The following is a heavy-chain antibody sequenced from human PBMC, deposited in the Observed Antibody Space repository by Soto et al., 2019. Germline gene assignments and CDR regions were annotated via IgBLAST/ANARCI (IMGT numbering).Heavy chain of an antibody. J-gene: IGHJ6*02. V-gene: IGHV3-23*01. CDR3: AGAYCSGTTCSGLYGMDV. Sequence: GGSLRLSCAASGFSFTNYSMHWVRQASGKGLEWVSGISGSGGGTYYADSVKGRFTISRDNSDNTLNLQMKSLNAEETALYSFAGAYCSGTTCSGLYGMDVWGQGTTVTVSS. CDR1: GFSFTNYS. D-gene: IGHD2-2*01. CDR2: ISGSGGGT.